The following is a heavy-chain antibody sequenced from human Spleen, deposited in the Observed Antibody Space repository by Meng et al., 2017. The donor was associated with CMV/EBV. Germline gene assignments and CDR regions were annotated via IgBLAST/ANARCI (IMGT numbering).Heavy chain of an antibody. D-gene: IGHD5-18*01. V-gene: IGHV3-21*01. Sequence: EVQLVESGGGLVKPGGSLRLSCSASGFTFSSYSMNWVRQAPGKGLEWVSSISSSSSYIYYADSVKGRFTISRDNAKNSLYLQMNSLRAEDTAVYYCARDGGVQLWLDHFDYWGQGTLVTVSS. J-gene: IGHJ4*02. CDR2: ISSSSSYI. CDR1: GFTFSSYS. CDR3: ARDGGVQLWLDHFDY.